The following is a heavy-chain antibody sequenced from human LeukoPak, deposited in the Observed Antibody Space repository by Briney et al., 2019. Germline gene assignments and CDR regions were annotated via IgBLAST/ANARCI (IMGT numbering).Heavy chain of an antibody. J-gene: IGHJ6*02. CDR3: TKPDLLWVGEDV. V-gene: IGHV3-15*01. Sequence: GGSLRLSCAASGFPFSNARMSWARQAPGKGLEWVGRIKTRNEGGTSEYAAPVKGRFTISRDDSKNTVHLQMNSLKTEDTGVYYCTKPDLLWVGEDVWGPGTTVTVSS. CDR1: GFPFSNAR. D-gene: IGHD2/OR15-2a*01. CDR2: IKTRNEGGTS.